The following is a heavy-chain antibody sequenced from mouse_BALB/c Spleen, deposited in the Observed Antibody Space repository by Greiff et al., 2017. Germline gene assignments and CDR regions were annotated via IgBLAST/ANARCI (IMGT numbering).Heavy chain of an antibody. CDR2: IDPETGGT. D-gene: IGHD1-2*01. Sequence: QVQLQQSGAELVRPGASVTLSCKASGYTFTDYEMHWVKQTPVHGLEWIGAIDPETGGTAYNQKFKGKATLTADKSSSTAYMELRSLTSEDSAVYYCTRDSLLLWFAYWGQGTLGTVSA. CDR1: GYTFTDYE. V-gene: IGHV1-15*01. CDR3: TRDSLLLWFAY. J-gene: IGHJ3*01.